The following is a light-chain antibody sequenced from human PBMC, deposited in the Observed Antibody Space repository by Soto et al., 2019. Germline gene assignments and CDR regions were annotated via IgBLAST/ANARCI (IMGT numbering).Light chain of an antibody. J-gene: IGLJ2*01. Sequence: QSVLTQPASVSGSPGQSITISCTGTSSDVGGYNYISWYQQHPGKAPKFIIYDVRNRPSGVSNRFSGSRPGNTASLTISGLQAEDEADYYCSSYTSSSTVIFGGGTKLTVL. V-gene: IGLV2-14*01. CDR1: SSDVGGYNY. CDR3: SSYTSSSTVI. CDR2: DVR.